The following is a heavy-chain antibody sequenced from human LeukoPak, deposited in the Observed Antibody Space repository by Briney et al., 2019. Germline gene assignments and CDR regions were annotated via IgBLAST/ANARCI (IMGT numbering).Heavy chain of an antibody. Sequence: ASVKVSCKASGYTLSVHYMHWVRQAPGQGLEWMGWINPNNGVTNYAQKFQGRVTMTRDTSINTAYMELSRLRSDDTAVYYCVRIYRGPDYWGQGTLVTVSS. D-gene: IGHD3-10*01. J-gene: IGHJ4*02. V-gene: IGHV1-2*02. CDR1: GYTLSVHY. CDR2: INPNNGVT. CDR3: VRIYRGPDY.